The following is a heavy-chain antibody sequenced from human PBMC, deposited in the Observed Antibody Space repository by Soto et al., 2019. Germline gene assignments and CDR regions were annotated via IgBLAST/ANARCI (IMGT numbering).Heavy chain of an antibody. V-gene: IGHV1-2*04. D-gene: IGHD3-3*01. CDR1: GYTFTGYY. CDR2: INPNSGGT. Sequence: ASVKVSCKASGYTFTGYYMHWVRQAPGQGLEWMGWINPNSGGTNYAQKFQGWVTMTRDTSISTAYMELSRLRSDDTAVYYCARVRYDFWSGKRSYYYGMAVWGQGTTVTVSS. J-gene: IGHJ6*01. CDR3: ARVRYDFWSGKRSYYYGMAV.